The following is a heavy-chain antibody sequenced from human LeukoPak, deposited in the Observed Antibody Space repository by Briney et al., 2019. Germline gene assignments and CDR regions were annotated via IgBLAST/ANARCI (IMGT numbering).Heavy chain of an antibody. CDR2: ISYDGSNK. CDR1: GFTFSSYA. V-gene: IGHV3-30*04. CDR3: ANGRTAMDFDY. J-gene: IGHJ4*02. Sequence: GRSLRLSCAASGFTFSSYAMHWVRQAPGKGLEWVAVISYDGSNKYYVDSVKGRFTISRDNSKNTLYLQMNSLRAEDTAVYYCANGRTAMDFDYWGQGTLVTVSS. D-gene: IGHD5-18*01.